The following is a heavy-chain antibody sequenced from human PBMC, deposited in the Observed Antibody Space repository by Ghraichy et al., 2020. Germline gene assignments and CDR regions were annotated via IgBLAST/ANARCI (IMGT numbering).Heavy chain of an antibody. CDR3: TRAAFVRYGMDV. CDR2: IRSNANDYAT. Sequence: GESLNISCAASGFTFSGSAMHWVRQASGKGLEWVGRIRSNANDYATAYAASVKGRFTISRDDSKNTAYLQMNSLKTEDTAVYYCTRAAFVRYGMDVWGQGTTVTVSS. D-gene: IGHD6-6*01. J-gene: IGHJ6*02. V-gene: IGHV3-73*01. CDR1: GFTFSGSA.